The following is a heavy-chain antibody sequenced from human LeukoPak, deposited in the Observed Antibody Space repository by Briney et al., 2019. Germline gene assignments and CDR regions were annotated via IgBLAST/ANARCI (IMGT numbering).Heavy chain of an antibody. CDR2: LYSGGNT. V-gene: IGHV3-53*01. CDR1: GFTVSSNY. J-gene: IGHJ4*02. CDR3: ARYDGGSGPFDY. D-gene: IGHD3-10*01. Sequence: GGSLRLSCAVSGFTVSSNYMSWVRQAPGKGLEWVSVLYSGGNTYYADSVKGRFTVSRDNSKNTLYLQMNSLRAEDTAVYYCARYDGGSGPFDYWGQGTLVTVSS.